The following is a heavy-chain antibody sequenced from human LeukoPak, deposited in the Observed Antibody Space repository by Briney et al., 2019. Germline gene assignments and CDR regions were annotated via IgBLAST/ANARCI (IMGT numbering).Heavy chain of an antibody. J-gene: IGHJ6*03. D-gene: IGHD3-9*01. Sequence: SETLSLTCTVSGGSISSYYWSWIRQPPGKGLGWIGYIYYSGSTNYNPSLKSRVTISVDTSKNQFSLKLSSVTAADTAVYYCARGAYYDILTAPPGYYYYYMDVWGKGTTVTISS. CDR3: ARGAYYDILTAPPGYYYYYMDV. V-gene: IGHV4-59*01. CDR2: IYYSGST. CDR1: GGSISSYY.